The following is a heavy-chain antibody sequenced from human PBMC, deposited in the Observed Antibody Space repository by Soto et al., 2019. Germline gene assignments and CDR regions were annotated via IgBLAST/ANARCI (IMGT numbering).Heavy chain of an antibody. CDR3: ARDREPSVYHGMAV. J-gene: IGHJ6*02. V-gene: IGHV3-11*01. CDR2: ISGGGTTV. Sequence: GGSLRLSCAASGFAFSDFYMSWTRQAAGKGLEWISYISGGGTTVFYADSVKGLFTISRDNAQKSLYLQMDSLTSEDTAIYYCARDREPSVYHGMAVWGQGTTVTVSS. CDR1: GFAFSDFY.